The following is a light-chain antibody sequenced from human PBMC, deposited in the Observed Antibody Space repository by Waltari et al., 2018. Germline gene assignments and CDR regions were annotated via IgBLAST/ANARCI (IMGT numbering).Light chain of an antibody. Sequence: SYVLTQPPSLSVAPGRTATFTCGGDDIENKVVNWYQKRPGQAPVLVLDDNIDRPSGIPGRFSGSDARNTATLTITSVEVGDEADYYCQLWESAGGHPVFGGGTTLTVL. V-gene: IGLV3-21*03. CDR1: DIENKV. CDR2: DNI. CDR3: QLWESAGGHPV. J-gene: IGLJ2*01.